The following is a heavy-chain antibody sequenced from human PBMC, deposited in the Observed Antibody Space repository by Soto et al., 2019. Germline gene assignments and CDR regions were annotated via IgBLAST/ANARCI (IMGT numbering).Heavy chain of an antibody. CDR2: LNGNGGIT. Sequence: GGSLRLSCAASGFAFSAYGMSWVRQAPGKGLEWVSALNGNGGITYYADSVKGRFTISRDNSKNTVYLQMNSLRAEDTALYYCAKVAPGELRRSNYFDHWGQGTQVTVSS. V-gene: IGHV3-23*01. D-gene: IGHD1-26*01. J-gene: IGHJ4*02. CDR3: AKVAPGELRRSNYFDH. CDR1: GFAFSAYG.